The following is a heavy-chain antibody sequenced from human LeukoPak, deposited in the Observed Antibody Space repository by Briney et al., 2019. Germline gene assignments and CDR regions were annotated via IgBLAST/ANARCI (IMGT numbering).Heavy chain of an antibody. J-gene: IGHJ4*02. Sequence: GGSLRLSCAASGFTFDDYAMHWVRQAPGKGLEWVSGISWNSGSIGYADSVKGRFTISRDNAKNSLYLQMNSLRAEDTALYYCAKDIAIFGVGLLTPLFDYWGQGTLVTVSS. CDR3: AKDIAIFGVGLLTPLFDY. V-gene: IGHV3-9*01. CDR1: GFTFDDYA. CDR2: ISWNSGSI. D-gene: IGHD3-3*01.